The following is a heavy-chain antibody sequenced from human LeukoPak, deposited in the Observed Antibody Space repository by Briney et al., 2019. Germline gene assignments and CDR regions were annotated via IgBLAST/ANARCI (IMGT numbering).Heavy chain of an antibody. J-gene: IGHJ4*02. V-gene: IGHV3-74*01. CDR3: ARESSVGAHKAFDY. D-gene: IGHD1-26*01. CDR2: IKSDGSST. Sequence: SSETLSLTCTISGASISSFYWSWIRQPPGKGLVWVSRIKSDGSSTSYADSVKGRFTISRDNAKNTLYMQMNSLKAEDTAVYYCARESSVGAHKAFDYWGQGTLVTVSS. CDR1: GASISSFY.